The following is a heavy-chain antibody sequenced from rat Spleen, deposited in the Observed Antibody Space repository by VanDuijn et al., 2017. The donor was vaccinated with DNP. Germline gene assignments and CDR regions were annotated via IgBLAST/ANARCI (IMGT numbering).Heavy chain of an antibody. V-gene: IGHV5-22*01. CDR2: IGSDGYAP. CDR3: VRHEDSSSHIYGFAY. J-gene: IGHJ3*01. D-gene: IGHD1-2*01. Sequence: EVQLVESGGGLVQPGRSLKLSCAASGFTFSDYYMAWVRQAPTKGLEWVAYIGSDGYAPYYGDSGKGRFTISRDNAKSTLYLQMNSLRSEDTATYYCVRHEDSSSHIYGFAYWGQGTLVTVSS. CDR1: GFTFSDYY.